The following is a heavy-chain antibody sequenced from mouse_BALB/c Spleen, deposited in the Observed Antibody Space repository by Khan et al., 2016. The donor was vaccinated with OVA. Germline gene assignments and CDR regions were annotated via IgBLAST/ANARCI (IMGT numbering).Heavy chain of an antibody. D-gene: IGHD2-14*01. V-gene: IGHV1-4*01. CDR2: INPSSGYT. CDR1: GYTFTSYT. CDR3: ARGDEVRRKYCFDY. Sequence: VQLQQSGAELARPGASVKMSCKASGYTFTSYTMHWVKQRPGQGLEWIGYINPSSGYTNYNQKFKDKATLSADKSSSTAYMQLSSLTSEDSAVYYCARGDEVRRKYCFDYWGQGTTLTVSS. J-gene: IGHJ2*01.